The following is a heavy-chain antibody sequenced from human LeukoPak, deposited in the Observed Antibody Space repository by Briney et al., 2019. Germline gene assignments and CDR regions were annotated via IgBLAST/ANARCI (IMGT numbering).Heavy chain of an antibody. CDR3: ARDEYDGDY. CDR2: INPSSGST. CDR1: GYTFTSYA. J-gene: IGHJ4*02. V-gene: IGHV1-46*01. Sequence: GASVTVSCKASGYTFTSYAMHWVRQAPGQGLEWMGIINPSSGSTTYAQKFQGRVTVTRDTSTSTVYMELSSLRSEDTAVYYCARDEYDGDYWGQGTLVTVSS. D-gene: IGHD3-3*01.